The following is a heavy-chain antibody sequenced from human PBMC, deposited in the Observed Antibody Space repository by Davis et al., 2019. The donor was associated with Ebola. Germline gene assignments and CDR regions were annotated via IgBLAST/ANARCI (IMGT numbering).Heavy chain of an antibody. V-gene: IGHV3-30*18. Sequence: GESLKISCVASGFTFSTYGMHWVRQAPGKGLDWVAVISFDGSNKSYAGSVKGRFTISRDNSKKTLYLQMNSLRAEDTAVYYCAKSGLSFGVVKYHYGMDVWGKGTTVTVSS. J-gene: IGHJ6*04. CDR1: GFTFSTYG. CDR3: AKSGLSFGVVKYHYGMDV. CDR2: ISFDGSNK. D-gene: IGHD3-3*01.